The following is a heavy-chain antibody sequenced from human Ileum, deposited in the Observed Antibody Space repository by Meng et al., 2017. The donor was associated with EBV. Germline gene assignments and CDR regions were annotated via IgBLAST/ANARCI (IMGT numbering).Heavy chain of an antibody. D-gene: IGHD3-16*01. CDR3: ARDAFQYASGIPAH. V-gene: IGHV4-4*02. CDR2: VYPSGTP. CDR1: GDSFSSSYW. J-gene: IGHJ4*02. Sequence: QLLELGPRMMRPAGTLSVTCTVSGDSFSSSYWCSWRRQSAEKGLEWIGDVYPSGTPYYNPSLKSRVTITLDKSRNQFSLNLIHVTAADAAVYYCARDAFQYASGIPAHWGQGTLVTVSS.